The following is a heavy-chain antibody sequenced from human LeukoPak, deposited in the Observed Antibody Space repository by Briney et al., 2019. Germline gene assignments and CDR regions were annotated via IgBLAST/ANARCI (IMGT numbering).Heavy chain of an antibody. Sequence: SETLSLTCTVSGGSISSGSYYWSWIRQPAGKGLEWIGRIYTSGSTNYNPSLKSRVTISVDTSKNQFSLKLSSVTAADTAVYYCARGRRGFDWDDYWGQGTLVTVSS. D-gene: IGHD3-9*01. CDR2: IYTSGST. V-gene: IGHV4-61*02. CDR1: GGSISSGSYY. J-gene: IGHJ4*02. CDR3: ARGRRGFDWDDY.